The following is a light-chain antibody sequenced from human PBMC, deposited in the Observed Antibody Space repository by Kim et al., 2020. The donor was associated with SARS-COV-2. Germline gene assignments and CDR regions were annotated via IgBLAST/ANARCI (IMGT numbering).Light chain of an antibody. V-gene: IGKV3D-15*01. J-gene: IGKJ2*01. CDR1: QTIGSK. Sequence: LSVSPGERVTLSCRASQTIGSKLAWYQHKPGQPPRLLIFDASTRATGIPARFSGSGSGTEFTLTISSLQSEDFAVYFCQMYNDWPLFGQGTKLEI. CDR2: DAS. CDR3: QMYNDWPL.